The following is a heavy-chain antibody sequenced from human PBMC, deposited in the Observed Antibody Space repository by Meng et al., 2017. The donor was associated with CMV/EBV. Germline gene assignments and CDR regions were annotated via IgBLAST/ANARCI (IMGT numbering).Heavy chain of an antibody. V-gene: IGHV4-38-2*02. J-gene: IGHJ5*02. CDR1: GYSISSGYY. CDR2: IYHSGST. Sequence: SETLSLTCTVSGYSISSGYYWGWIRQPPGKGLEWIGSIYHSGSTYYNPSLKSRVTISVDTSKNQFSLKLSSVTAADTAVYYCARVGEEYDFWSGYYTGNWFDPWGQGTLVTVSS. CDR3: ARVGEEYDFWSGYYTGNWFDP. D-gene: IGHD3-3*01.